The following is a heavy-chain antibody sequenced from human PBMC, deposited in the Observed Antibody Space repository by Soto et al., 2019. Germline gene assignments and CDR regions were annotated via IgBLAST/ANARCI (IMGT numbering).Heavy chain of an antibody. CDR1: GFTFSSYS. CDR3: ARDRYYDFWSGYYQANFDY. Sequence: GGSLRLSCAASGFTFSSYSMNWVRQAPGKGLEWVSSISSSSSYIYYADSVKGRFTISRDNAKNSLYLQRNSLRAEDTAVYYCARDRYYDFWSGYYQANFDYWGQGTLVTVSS. CDR2: ISSSSSYI. V-gene: IGHV3-21*01. J-gene: IGHJ4*02. D-gene: IGHD3-3*01.